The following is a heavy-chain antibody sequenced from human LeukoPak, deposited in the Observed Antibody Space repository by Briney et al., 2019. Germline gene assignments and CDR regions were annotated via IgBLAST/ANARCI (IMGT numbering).Heavy chain of an antibody. Sequence: GSLRLSCAASGFTFSSYSMNWVRQAPGKGLEWVSGINWNGGSTGYADSVKGRFTISRDNAKNSLYLQMNSLRAEDTALYYCARGKGRWLQLGDAFDIWGQGTMVTVSS. J-gene: IGHJ3*02. CDR2: INWNGGST. CDR1: GFTFSSYS. D-gene: IGHD5-24*01. CDR3: ARGKGRWLQLGDAFDI. V-gene: IGHV3-20*04.